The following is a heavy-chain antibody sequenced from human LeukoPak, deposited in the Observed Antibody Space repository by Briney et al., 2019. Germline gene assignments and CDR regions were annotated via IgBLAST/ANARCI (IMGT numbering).Heavy chain of an antibody. CDR3: ARDGYYGHYFDY. CDR2: IYYTGST. V-gene: IGHV4-30-4*08. J-gene: IGHJ4*02. CDR1: GGSISSGDHY. D-gene: IGHD3-10*01. Sequence: SETLSLTCTVSGGSISSGDHYWSWIRQPPGKGLEWIGYIYYTGSTYYNSSLKSQVTISVDTSKNQFSLKLSSVTAADTAVYYCARDGYYGHYFDYWGQGTLVTVSS.